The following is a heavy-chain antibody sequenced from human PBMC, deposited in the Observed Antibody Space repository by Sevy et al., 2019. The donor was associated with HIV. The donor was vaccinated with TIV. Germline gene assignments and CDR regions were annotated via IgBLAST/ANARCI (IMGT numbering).Heavy chain of an antibody. CDR1: GYTRTQLS. CDR3: ATTKDYYDNSAYPFDY. D-gene: IGHD3-22*01. V-gene: IGHV1-24*01. Sequence: ASVKVSCKVSGYTRTQLSMHWVRQAPRKGLEWMASFDPEDGETIYAQKFQGRVTMTEDTSTDTAYMELSSLRSEDTAVYYCATTKDYYDNSAYPFDYWGQGTLVTVSS. CDR2: FDPEDGET. J-gene: IGHJ4*02.